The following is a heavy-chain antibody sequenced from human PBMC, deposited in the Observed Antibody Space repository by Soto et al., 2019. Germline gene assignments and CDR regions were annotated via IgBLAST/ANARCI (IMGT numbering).Heavy chain of an antibody. CDR2: ISYSGST. V-gene: IGHV4-39*01. Sequence: PSETLSLTCTVSGASIITNNYFWVWIRQSPRRGLELIGSISYSGSTYYNPSLKSRVTISVDTSKNQFSLKLSSVTAADTAVYYCARHQYTVTTNYYYYYGMDVWGQGTTVTVSS. D-gene: IGHD4-4*01. CDR1: GASIITNNYF. J-gene: IGHJ6*02. CDR3: ARHQYTVTTNYYYYYGMDV.